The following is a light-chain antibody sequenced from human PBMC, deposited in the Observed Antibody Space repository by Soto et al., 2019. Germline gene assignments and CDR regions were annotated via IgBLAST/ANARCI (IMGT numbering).Light chain of an antibody. CDR1: SSDVGGYNY. CDR2: DVS. V-gene: IGLV2-14*01. Sequence: QSALTQPASVSGSPGQSITISCTGTSSDVGGYNYVSWYQQYPGKVPKLMIYDVSYRPSGVSNRFSGSKSGNTASLTISGLQAEDEADDYCSSYTSSSTYVFGTGTKVTVL. J-gene: IGLJ1*01. CDR3: SSYTSSSTYV.